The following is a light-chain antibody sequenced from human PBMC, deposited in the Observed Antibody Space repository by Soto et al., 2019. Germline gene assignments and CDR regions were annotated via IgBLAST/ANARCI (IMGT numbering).Light chain of an antibody. CDR3: QHYFNWPYT. CDR1: QSVTSN. CDR2: GAS. J-gene: IGKJ2*01. Sequence: EIVMTQSPATLSVSPGERATLSCRASQSVTSNLAWYQQKPGRAPRLLIYGASTTATGIPARFRGSGSGTEFTLSISNLQSEDFALYYCQHYFNWPYTVGQGTKVDSK. V-gene: IGKV3-15*01.